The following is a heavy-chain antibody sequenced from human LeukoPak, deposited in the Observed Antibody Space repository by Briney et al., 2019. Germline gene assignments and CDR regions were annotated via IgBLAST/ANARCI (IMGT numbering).Heavy chain of an antibody. J-gene: IGHJ6*03. CDR3: ASKLGSYCSGSNCHNYYYYMDV. Sequence: PGGSLSLSCTASGFPVSSNYMSWVRQAPGKGLEWVSLIYSGGRTYHADSVKGRFTISRDNSKNTLYLQMNSLRAEDSAVYYCASKLGSYCSGSNCHNYYYYMDVWGKGTTVTVSS. V-gene: IGHV3-53*01. CDR1: GFPVSSNY. D-gene: IGHD2-15*01. CDR2: IYSGGRT.